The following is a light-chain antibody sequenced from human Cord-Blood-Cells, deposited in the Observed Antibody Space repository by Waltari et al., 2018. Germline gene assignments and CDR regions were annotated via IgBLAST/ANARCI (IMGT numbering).Light chain of an antibody. V-gene: IGLV2-23*01. CDR2: EGS. Sequence: QSALTQTASVSGSPGPSITISCTGTSSDVGSYNLFSWYQQHPGQAPKLMIYEGSKRPSGVSNRFSGSKSGNTASLTISGLQAEDEADYYCCSYAGSSTVVFGGGTKLTVL. CDR1: SSDVGSYNL. CDR3: CSYAGSSTVV. J-gene: IGLJ2*01.